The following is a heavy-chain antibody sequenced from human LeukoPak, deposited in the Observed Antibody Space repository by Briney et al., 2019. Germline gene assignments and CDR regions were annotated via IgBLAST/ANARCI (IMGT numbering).Heavy chain of an antibody. CDR2: INPNSGGT. V-gene: IGHV1-2*02. D-gene: IGHD6-19*01. Sequence: AASVKVSCKASGYTFITYGISWVRQAPGQGLEWMGWINPNSGGTNYAQKFQGRVTMTRDTSISTAYMELSRLRSDDTAVYYCARVLAGQWLVSDLDAFDIWGQGTMVTVSS. CDR3: ARVLAGQWLVSDLDAFDI. CDR1: GYTFITYG. J-gene: IGHJ3*02.